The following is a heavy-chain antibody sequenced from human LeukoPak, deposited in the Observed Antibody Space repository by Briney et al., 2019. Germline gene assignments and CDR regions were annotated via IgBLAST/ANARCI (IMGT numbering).Heavy chain of an antibody. Sequence: PSETLSLTCTVSGGSISSYYWSWIRQPPGKGLEWIGYIYYSGSANYNPSLKSRVTISVDTSKNQFSLKLASVSAADTAVYYCARGGTQLTFPVWGQETLVTVSS. D-gene: IGHD4/OR15-4a*01. J-gene: IGHJ4*02. CDR1: GGSISSYY. V-gene: IGHV4-59*01. CDR3: ARGGTQLTFPV. CDR2: IYYSGSA.